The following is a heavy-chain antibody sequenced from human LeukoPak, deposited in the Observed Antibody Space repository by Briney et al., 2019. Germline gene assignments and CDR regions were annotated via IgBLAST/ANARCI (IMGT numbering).Heavy chain of an antibody. J-gene: IGHJ6*02. D-gene: IGHD6-6*01. CDR2: INHSGST. V-gene: IGHV4-34*01. CDR3: ARAGYLSSSSSGFYGMDV. Sequence: SETLSLTCAVYGGSFSDYYWSWIRQPPGKGLEWIGEINHSGSTNYNPSLKSRVTISVDTSKNQFSLKLSPVTAADTAVYYCARAGYLSSSSSGFYGMDVWGQGTTVTVSS. CDR1: GGSFSDYY.